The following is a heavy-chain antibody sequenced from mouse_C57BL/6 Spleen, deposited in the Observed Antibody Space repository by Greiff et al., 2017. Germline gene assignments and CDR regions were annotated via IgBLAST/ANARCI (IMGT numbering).Heavy chain of an antibody. CDR3: ARRSYYDYGPYYYAMDY. CDR1: GYAFTGYW. CDR2: ILPGSGST. J-gene: IGHJ4*01. V-gene: IGHV1-9*01. Sequence: VQLQQSGAELMKPGASVKLSCKATGYAFTGYWIEWVKQRPGHGLEWIGEILPGSGSTNYNEKFKGKATFTADTSSNTAYMQLSSLTTEDSAIYYCARRSYYDYGPYYYAMDYWGQGTSVTVSS. D-gene: IGHD2-4*01.